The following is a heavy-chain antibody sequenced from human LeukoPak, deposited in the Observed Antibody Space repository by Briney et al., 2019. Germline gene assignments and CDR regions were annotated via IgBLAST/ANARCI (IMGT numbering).Heavy chain of an antibody. CDR3: ARRPRYGAWFDP. CDR1: GGSFSGYY. J-gene: IGHJ5*02. D-gene: IGHD4-17*01. Sequence: SETLSLTCAVYGGSFSGYYWSWIRQPPGKGLEWIGEINHSGSTNYNPSLKSRVTTSVDTSKNQFSLKLSSVTAADTAVYYCARRPRYGAWFDPWGQGTLVTVSS. CDR2: INHSGST. V-gene: IGHV4-34*01.